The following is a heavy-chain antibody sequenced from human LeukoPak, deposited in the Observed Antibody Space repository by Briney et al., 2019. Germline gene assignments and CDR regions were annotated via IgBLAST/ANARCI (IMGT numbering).Heavy chain of an antibody. J-gene: IGHJ4*02. CDR2: SRNKAKGYST. CDR3: ARVYCGSTSCYFDC. D-gene: IGHD2-2*01. CDR1: GFTFSDHY. Sequence: GGSLRLSCAASGFTFSDHYMDWVRQAPGKGLEWVGRSRNKAKGYSTDYAAAVKGRFTLSRDDSKNSLDLQMNSLKTEDTAVYYCARVYCGSTSCYFDCWGQGTLVTVSS. V-gene: IGHV3-72*01.